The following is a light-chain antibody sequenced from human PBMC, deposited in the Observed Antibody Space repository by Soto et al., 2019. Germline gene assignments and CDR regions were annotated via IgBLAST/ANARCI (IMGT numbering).Light chain of an antibody. J-gene: IGKJ4*01. Sequence: EIVITQSPATLSVSPGERATPSSLASQSVSSNLAWYQQKPGQAPSLLIYGASTRATGTPARFSGSGSGTEFTLTISSLQSEDFAVYYCQQYIRWPLTFGGGTKVDI. CDR2: GAS. V-gene: IGKV3-15*01. CDR1: QSVSSN. CDR3: QQYIRWPLT.